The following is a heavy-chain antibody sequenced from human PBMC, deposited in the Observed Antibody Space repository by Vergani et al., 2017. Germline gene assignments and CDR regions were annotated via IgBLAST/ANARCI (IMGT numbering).Heavy chain of an antibody. Sequence: QLQLQESGPGLVKPSETLSLICTVSGGSINPSSSFWGWIRQSPGKGLEWIGSLNYVGRTYYIPSLQSRATVFVDTSKNQFSLNLTSVTAADTALYYCARHFGYDDSNYSEDWFDPWGQGNLVTVSS. CDR2: LNYVGRT. V-gene: IGHV4-39*01. J-gene: IGHJ5*02. D-gene: IGHD4-17*01. CDR3: ARHFGYDDSNYSEDWFDP. CDR1: GGSINPSSSF.